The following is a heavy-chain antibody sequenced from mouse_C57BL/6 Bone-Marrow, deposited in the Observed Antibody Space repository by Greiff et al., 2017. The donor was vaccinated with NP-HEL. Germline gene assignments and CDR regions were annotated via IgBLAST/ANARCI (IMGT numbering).Heavy chain of an antibody. CDR1: GYTFTSYW. Sequence: VQLQQPGAELVKPGASVKLSCKASGYTFTSYWMHWVKQRPGRGLEWIGRIDPNSGGTKYNEKFKSKATLPGDKPCSTAYMQLSSMTSEDSAVYYCAIGLANYSSNSVNSAIAYWGQGTSVTASS. J-gene: IGHJ4*01. CDR3: AIGLANYSSNSVNSAIAY. D-gene: IGHD2-5*01. V-gene: IGHV1-72*01. CDR2: IDPNSGGT.